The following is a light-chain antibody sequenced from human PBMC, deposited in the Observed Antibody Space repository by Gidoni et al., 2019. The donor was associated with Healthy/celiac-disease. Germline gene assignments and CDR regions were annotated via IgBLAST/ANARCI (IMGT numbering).Light chain of an antibody. V-gene: IGLV2-14*01. J-gene: IGLJ2*01. Sequence: QSALTQPASVSGSPGQSITISCTGTSSDVGGYNYVSCYQQHPGKAPKLMIYEVRNRPSGVSNRFYGSKSGNTASLTISGLQAEDEADYYCSSYTSSSTVVFGGGTKLTIL. CDR1: SSDVGGYNY. CDR3: SSYTSSSTVV. CDR2: EVR.